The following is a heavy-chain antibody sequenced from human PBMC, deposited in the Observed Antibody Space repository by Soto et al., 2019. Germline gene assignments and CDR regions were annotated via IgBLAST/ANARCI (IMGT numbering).Heavy chain of an antibody. J-gene: IGHJ4*02. Sequence: SETLSLTCTVSGGSISSYYWSWIRQPPGKGLEWIGYIYYSGSTNYNPSLKSRVTISLDTSKNQFSLKLSSVTAADTAVYYCARRRYSSGWYFDYWGQGTLVTVSS. V-gene: IGHV4-59*08. CDR3: ARRRYSSGWYFDY. CDR1: GGSISSYY. CDR2: IYYSGST. D-gene: IGHD6-19*01.